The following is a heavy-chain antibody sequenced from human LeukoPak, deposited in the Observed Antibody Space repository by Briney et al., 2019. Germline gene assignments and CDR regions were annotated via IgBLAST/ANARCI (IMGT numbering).Heavy chain of an antibody. CDR2: ISYDGSNK. Sequence: GGSLRLSCAASGFTFRSYVMHRVRQAPGKGLEWVAVISYDGSNKYYADSVKGRFTISRDNSKNTLYLQMNSLRSEDTAVYYSARDATGDGDLESWGQGTLVTVSP. D-gene: IGHD4-17*01. V-gene: IGHV3-30*04. CDR1: GFTFRSYV. J-gene: IGHJ5*02. CDR3: ARDATGDGDLES.